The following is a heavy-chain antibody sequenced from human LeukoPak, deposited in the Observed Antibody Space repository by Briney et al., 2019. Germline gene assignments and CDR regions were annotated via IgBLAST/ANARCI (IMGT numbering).Heavy chain of an antibody. CDR1: GFTFSSYS. CDR2: ISSSSSYI. Sequence: GGSLRLSCAASGFTFSSYSMNWVRQAPGKGLEWVSSISSSSSYIYYADSVKGRFTISRDNAKNSLYLQMNSLRAEDTVVYYCHYYDSSGYYYFDYWGQGTLVTVSS. D-gene: IGHD3-22*01. CDR3: HYYDSSGYYYFDY. J-gene: IGHJ4*02. V-gene: IGHV3-21*01.